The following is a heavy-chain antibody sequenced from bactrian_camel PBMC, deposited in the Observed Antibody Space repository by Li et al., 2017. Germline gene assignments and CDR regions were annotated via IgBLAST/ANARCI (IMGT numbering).Heavy chain of an antibody. CDR3: AADRSTCGLGIRPSY. CDR2: INTISGNP. D-gene: IGHD1*01. J-gene: IGHJ4*01. CDR1: TYSRYC. V-gene: IGHV3-3*01. Sequence: VQLVESGGGSVQAGGSLRLSCAASTYSRYCMAWFRQAPGKEREKVASINTISGNPYYADSVKGRFTISRDSAKNTVYLQMNSLKPEDTAIYYCAADRSTCGLGIRPSYWGQGTQVTVS.